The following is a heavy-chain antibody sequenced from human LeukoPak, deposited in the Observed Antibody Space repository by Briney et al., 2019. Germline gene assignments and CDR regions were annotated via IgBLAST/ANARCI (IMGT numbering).Heavy chain of an antibody. D-gene: IGHD3-16*01. CDR2: ISYDGSNK. CDR1: GFTFSSYG. V-gene: IGHV3-30*03. CDR3: ARDPALGKNWFDP. Sequence: GGSLRLSCAASGFTFSSYGMHWVRQAPGKGLEWVAVISYDGSNKYYADSVKGRFTISRDNSKNTLYLQMNSLRAEDTAVYYCARDPALGKNWFDPWGQGTLVTVSS. J-gene: IGHJ5*02.